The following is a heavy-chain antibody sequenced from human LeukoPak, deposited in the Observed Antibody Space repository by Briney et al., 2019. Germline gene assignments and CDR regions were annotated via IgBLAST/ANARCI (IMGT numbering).Heavy chain of an antibody. Sequence: GGSLRLSCAASGFTVSSNYMSWVRKAPGKGLEWVSVIYSGGSTYYADSVKGRFTISRDNSKNTLYLQMNSLRAEDTAVYYCARDSHHYVWGSLVWGQGTTVTVSS. CDR3: ARDSHHYVWGSLV. CDR1: GFTVSSNY. J-gene: IGHJ6*02. V-gene: IGHV3-66*01. CDR2: IYSGGST. D-gene: IGHD3-16*01.